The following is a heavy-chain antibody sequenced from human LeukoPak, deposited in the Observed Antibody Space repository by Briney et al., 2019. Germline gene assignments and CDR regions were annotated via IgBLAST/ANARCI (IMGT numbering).Heavy chain of an antibody. V-gene: IGHV3-23*01. J-gene: IGHJ4*02. D-gene: IGHD2-2*01. CDR1: GFTFSSYA. CDR2: INDNGDGT. CDR3: AKDRLVVAPAAMTSNFDY. Sequence: GGSLRLSCAASGFTFSSYAMSWVRQAPGKGLKWVSTINDNGDGTYYADSVKGRFTISRDNSKNTLYLQMNSLKTEDTAVYYCAKDRLVVAPAAMTSNFDYWGQGTLVTVSS.